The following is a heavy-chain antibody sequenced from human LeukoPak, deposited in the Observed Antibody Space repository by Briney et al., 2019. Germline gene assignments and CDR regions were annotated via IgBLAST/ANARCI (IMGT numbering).Heavy chain of an antibody. D-gene: IGHD3-22*01. CDR2: INPNSGGT. CDR3: ARDPASTTREYYYDK. V-gene: IGHV1-2*02. J-gene: IGHJ4*02. Sequence: ASVRVSCTASGYTFTGYYMHWVRQAPGQGREWMGWINPNSGGTNYAQKFQGRVTMTRYTSISTAYMDLSRLRSDDTAVYYCARDPASTTREYYYDKWGQGTLVTVSS. CDR1: GYTFTGYY.